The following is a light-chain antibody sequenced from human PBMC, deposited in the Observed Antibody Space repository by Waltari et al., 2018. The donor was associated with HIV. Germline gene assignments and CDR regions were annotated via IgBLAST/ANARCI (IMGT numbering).Light chain of an antibody. V-gene: IGKV4-1*01. CDR3: QQDFSTPPT. J-gene: IGKJ1*01. Sequence: DIVLTQSPDSLAVSLGERATVNCRSTHSILYNSNNNSYLGWYQQKPGQPPKLLIYWASTRASGTPDRFTGSGSGTYFALTISSLQAEDAAVYYCQQDFSTPPTFGQGTKVEIK. CDR1: HSILYNSNNNSY. CDR2: WAS.